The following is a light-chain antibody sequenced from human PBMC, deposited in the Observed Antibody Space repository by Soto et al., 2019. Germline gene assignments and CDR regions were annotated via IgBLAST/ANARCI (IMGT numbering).Light chain of an antibody. CDR1: SSDIGGYNY. J-gene: IGLJ1*01. CDR3: SSYTSSNTLV. V-gene: IGLV2-14*01. Sequence: QSALTQPASVSGSPGQWITISCTGGSSDIGGYNYVSWFQQHPGKAPKLMIYEVTNRPSGVSNRFSGSKSGSTASLTISGLQAEDEADYYCSSYTSSNTLVFGTGTKLTVL. CDR2: EVT.